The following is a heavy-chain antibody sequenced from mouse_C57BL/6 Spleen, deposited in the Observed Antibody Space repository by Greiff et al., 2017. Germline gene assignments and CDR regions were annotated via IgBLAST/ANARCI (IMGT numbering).Heavy chain of an antibody. Sequence: QVQLQQPGAELVKPGASVKLSCKASGYTFTSYWMQWVKQRPGQGLEWIGEIDPSDSYTNYNQKFKGKATLTVDTSSSTAYMQLSSLTSEDSAVYYCARGVRGAWFAYWGQGTLVTVSA. V-gene: IGHV1-50*01. CDR1: GYTFTSYW. CDR3: ARGVRGAWFAY. CDR2: IDPSDSYT. J-gene: IGHJ3*01.